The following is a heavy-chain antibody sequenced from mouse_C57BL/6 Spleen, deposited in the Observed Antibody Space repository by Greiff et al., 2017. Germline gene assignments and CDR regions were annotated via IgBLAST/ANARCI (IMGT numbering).Heavy chain of an antibody. J-gene: IGHJ3*01. CDR1: GFSLTSYG. CDR3: AKNGYYYGSRESWFAY. V-gene: IGHV2-5*01. D-gene: IGHD1-1*01. Sequence: QVQLQQSGPGLVQPSQSLSITCTVPGFSLTSYGVHWVRQSPGKGLEWLGVIWRGGSTDYNAAFMSRLSITKDNSKSQVFFKMNSLQADDTAIYDCAKNGYYYGSRESWFAYWGQGTLVTVSA. CDR2: IWRGGST.